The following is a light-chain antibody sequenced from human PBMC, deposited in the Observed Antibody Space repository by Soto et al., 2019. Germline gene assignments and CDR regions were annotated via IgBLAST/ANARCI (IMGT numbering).Light chain of an antibody. CDR2: EAR. Sequence: QSALTQPASVSRTPGQSITISCTRTSNDVGANNYVSWYQHHPGKAPKILIYEARNRPSGVSNRFSGSKSGNTASLTISGLQAEDEADYYCTSYTSTSTLVFGGGTKVTVL. CDR3: TSYTSTSTLV. J-gene: IGLJ2*01. V-gene: IGLV2-14*01. CDR1: SNDVGANNY.